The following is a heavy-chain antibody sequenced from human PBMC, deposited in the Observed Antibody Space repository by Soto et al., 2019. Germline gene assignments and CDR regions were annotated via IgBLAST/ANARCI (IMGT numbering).Heavy chain of an antibody. V-gene: IGHV3-30*18. J-gene: IGHJ4*02. CDR2: ISYDGSNK. CDR3: AKDRKNYDILTGPDY. Sequence: GGSLRLSCAASGFTFSSYGMHWVRQAPGKGLEWVAVISYDGSNKYYADSVKGRFTISRDNSKNTLYLQMNSLRAEDTAVYYCAKDRKNYDILTGPDYWGQGTLVTVSS. CDR1: GFTFSSYG. D-gene: IGHD3-9*01.